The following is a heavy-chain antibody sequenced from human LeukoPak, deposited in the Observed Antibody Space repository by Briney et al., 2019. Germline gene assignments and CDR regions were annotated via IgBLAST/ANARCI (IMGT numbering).Heavy chain of an antibody. Sequence: SETLSLTCTVSGGSISSGSYYWRWIRQPAGKGLEWIGRIYTSGSTNYNPSLKSRVTISVDTSKNQFSLKLSSVTAADTAVYYCARDSGGGGGFDYWGQGTLVTVSS. V-gene: IGHV4-61*02. J-gene: IGHJ4*02. CDR3: ARDSGGGGGFDY. CDR1: GGSISSGSYY. D-gene: IGHD2-15*01. CDR2: IYTSGST.